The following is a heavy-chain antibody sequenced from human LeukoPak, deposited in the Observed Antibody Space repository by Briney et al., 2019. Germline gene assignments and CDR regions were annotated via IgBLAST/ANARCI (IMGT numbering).Heavy chain of an antibody. J-gene: IGHJ4*02. V-gene: IGHV1-18*01. D-gene: IGHD2-8*01. Sequence: ASVKVSCKASGYTFTSYGISWVRQAPGQGLEWMGWIGAYNGNTNYAQKLQGRVTMTTDTSTSTAYMELRSLRSDDTAVYYCARAYRVYCTNGVCYPGVTTNDYWGQGTLVTVSS. CDR3: ARAYRVYCTNGVCYPGVTTNDY. CDR2: IGAYNGNT. CDR1: GYTFTSYG.